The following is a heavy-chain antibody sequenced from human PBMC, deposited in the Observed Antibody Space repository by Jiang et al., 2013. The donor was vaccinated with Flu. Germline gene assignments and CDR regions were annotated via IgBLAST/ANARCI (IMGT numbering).Heavy chain of an antibody. CDR2: INPNSGGT. J-gene: IGHJ3*02. D-gene: IGHD2-2*01. V-gene: IGHV1-2*04. CDR3: ARVAYCSSTSCQAHDAFDI. Sequence: SGAEVKKPGASVKVSCKASGYTFTGYYMHWVRQAPGQGLEWMGWINPNSGGTNYAQKFQGWVTMTRDTSISTAYMELSRLRSDDTAVYYCARVAYCSSTSCQAHDAFDIWGQGTMVTVSS. CDR1: GYTFTGYY.